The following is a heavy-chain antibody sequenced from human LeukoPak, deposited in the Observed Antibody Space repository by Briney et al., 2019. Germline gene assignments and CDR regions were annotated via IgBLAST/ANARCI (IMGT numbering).Heavy chain of an antibody. V-gene: IGHV1-69*13. Sequence: SVKVSCKASGGTFSSYAISWVRQAPGQGLEWMGRIIPIFGTANYAQKFQGRVTITADESTSTAYMELSSLRSEDTAVYYCARAMHYYGSGSYQGADYWGQGTLVTVSS. J-gene: IGHJ4*02. CDR1: GGTFSSYA. CDR3: ARAMHYYGSGSYQGADY. CDR2: IIPIFGTA. D-gene: IGHD3-10*01.